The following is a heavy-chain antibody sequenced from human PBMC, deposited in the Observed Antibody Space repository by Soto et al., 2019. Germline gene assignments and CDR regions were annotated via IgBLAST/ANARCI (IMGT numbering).Heavy chain of an antibody. CDR2: IIPIFGTA. CDR1: GGTFSSYA. J-gene: IGHJ6*02. Sequence: SVKVSCKASGGTFSSYAISWVRQAPGQGLEWMGGIIPIFGTANYAQKFQGRVTITADESTSTAYMELSSLRSEDTAVYYCAREGNGSVSSEERTYYYGMDVWGQGTTVTVSS. CDR3: AREGNGSVSSEERTYYYGMDV. V-gene: IGHV1-69*13. D-gene: IGHD3-10*01.